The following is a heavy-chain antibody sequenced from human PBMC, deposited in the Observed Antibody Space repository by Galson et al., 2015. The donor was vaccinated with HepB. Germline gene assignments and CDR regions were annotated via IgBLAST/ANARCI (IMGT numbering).Heavy chain of an antibody. CDR2: ISADGNIT. CDR1: GLTFSSNW. Sequence: SLRLSCAGSGLTFSSNWMHWVRQSPGKGLVWVSRISADGNITTYVDSVKGRFTISRDNAKNMLFLQMNGLRVDDTAVYFCAREKSETSGATSARYFDLWGRGTFVTVSS. V-gene: IGHV3-74*01. CDR3: AREKSETSGATSARYFDL. D-gene: IGHD3-3*01. J-gene: IGHJ2*01.